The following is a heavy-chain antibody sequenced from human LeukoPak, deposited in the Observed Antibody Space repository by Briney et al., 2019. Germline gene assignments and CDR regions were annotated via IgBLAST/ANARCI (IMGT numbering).Heavy chain of an antibody. CDR3: AQSSGWYRPHDN. J-gene: IGHJ4*02. V-gene: IGHV3-66*01. D-gene: IGHD6-19*01. CDR2: IYSGGTT. Sequence: PGGSLRLSCAASGFTISRNYMSWVRQAPGKGLEWVSVIYSGGTTLYADSVKGRFTISRDTSNNMLYLQMSSLKVEDTAVYYCAQSSGWYRPHDNWGQGTLVTVSS. CDR1: GFTISRNY.